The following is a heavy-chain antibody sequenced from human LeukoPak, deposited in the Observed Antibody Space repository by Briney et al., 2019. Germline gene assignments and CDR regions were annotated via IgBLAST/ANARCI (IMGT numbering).Heavy chain of an antibody. Sequence: PSETLSLTCTVSGGSISSYYWSWIRQPPGKGLEWIGYIYYSGSTNYNPSLRSRVTISVDTSKNQFSLKLSSVTAADTAVYYCARLNTRDGYNPYFDYWGQGTLVTVSS. CDR3: ARLNTRDGYNPYFDY. V-gene: IGHV4-59*08. CDR2: IYYSGST. CDR1: GGSISSYY. D-gene: IGHD5-24*01. J-gene: IGHJ4*02.